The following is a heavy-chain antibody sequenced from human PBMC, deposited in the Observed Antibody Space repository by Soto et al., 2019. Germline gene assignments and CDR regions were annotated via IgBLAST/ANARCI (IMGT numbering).Heavy chain of an antibody. CDR1: GGSIGGYY. CDR2: IYYSGST. D-gene: IGHD3-22*01. V-gene: IGHV4-59*01. Sequence: PSETLCLTCTVSGGSIGGYYWSWIRQPPGKGLEWIGYIYYSGSTNYNPSLKSRVTISVDTSKNQFSLKLSSVTAADTAVYYCARGGYYDSSGYRDAFDIWGQGTMVTVSS. CDR3: ARGGYYDSSGYRDAFDI. J-gene: IGHJ3*02.